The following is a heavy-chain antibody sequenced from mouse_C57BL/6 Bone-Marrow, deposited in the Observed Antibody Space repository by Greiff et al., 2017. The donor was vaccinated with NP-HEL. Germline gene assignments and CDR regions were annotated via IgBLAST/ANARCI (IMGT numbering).Heavy chain of an antibody. CDR1: GYAFSSYW. Sequence: VQLQQSGAELVKPGASVKISCKASGYAFSSYWMNWVKQRPGKGLEWIGQIYPGDGDTNYNGKFKGKATLTADKSSSTAYMQLSSLTSEDSAVYFCARRDDGYRVYAMDYWGQGTSVTVSS. D-gene: IGHD2-3*01. CDR2: IYPGDGDT. CDR3: ARRDDGYRVYAMDY. J-gene: IGHJ4*01. V-gene: IGHV1-80*01.